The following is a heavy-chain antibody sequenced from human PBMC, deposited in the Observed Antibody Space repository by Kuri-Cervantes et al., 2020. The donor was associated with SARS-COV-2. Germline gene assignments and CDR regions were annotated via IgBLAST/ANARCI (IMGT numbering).Heavy chain of an antibody. D-gene: IGHD2-8*01. CDR1: GFTFSSYG. J-gene: IGHJ4*02. CDR2: ISYDGSNK. CDR3: ARDRLGVHDS. V-gene: IGHV3-30*03. Sequence: GESLKIPCAASGFTFSSYGMHWVRQAPGKGLEWVAVISYDGSNKYYADSVKGRFTISRDNSQNTLYLQMQSLRSEDSAFYYCARDRLGVHDSWGQGTLVTVSS.